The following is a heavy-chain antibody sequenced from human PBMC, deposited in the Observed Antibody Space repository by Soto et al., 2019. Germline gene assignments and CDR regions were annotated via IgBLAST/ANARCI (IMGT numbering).Heavy chain of an antibody. CDR1: GFTFSSYW. CDR3: AREGEWIKALYGIDV. V-gene: IGHV3-74*01. D-gene: IGHD5-12*01. CDR2: INSDGSST. J-gene: IGHJ6*02. Sequence: LRLSCAASGFTFSSYWMHWVRQAPGKGLVWVSRINSDGSSTSYADSVKGRFTISRDNAKNTLYLQMNSLRAEDTAVYYCAREGEWIKALYGIDVWGQGTTVTVSS.